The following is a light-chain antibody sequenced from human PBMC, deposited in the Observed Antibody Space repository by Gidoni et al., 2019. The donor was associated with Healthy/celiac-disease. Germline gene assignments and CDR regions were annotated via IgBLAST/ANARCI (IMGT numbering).Light chain of an antibody. J-gene: IGKJ3*01. CDR1: QSLLHSNGYNY. Sequence: IVMTQSPLSLPVTPGEPASISCRSSQSLLHSNGYNYLDWYLQKPGQSPQLLIYLGSNRASGVPDRFSGSGSGTDFTLKISRVEAEDVGVYYCMQALQTGTCGPXTKVDIK. CDR2: LGS. V-gene: IGKV2-28*01. CDR3: MQALQTGT.